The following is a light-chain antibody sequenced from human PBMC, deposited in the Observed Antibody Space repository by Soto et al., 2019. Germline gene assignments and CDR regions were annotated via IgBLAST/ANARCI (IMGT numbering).Light chain of an antibody. CDR3: QQYNSYPT. CDR2: KAS. J-gene: IGKJ4*01. Sequence: DIQMTQSPSTLSASVGDRVTITCRASQIISSWLAWYQQKPGKAPNLLIYKASSLESGVQSRFSGSGSGTEFTLTISSLQPDDFATYYCQQYNSYPTFGGGTKVEIK. CDR1: QIISSW. V-gene: IGKV1-5*03.